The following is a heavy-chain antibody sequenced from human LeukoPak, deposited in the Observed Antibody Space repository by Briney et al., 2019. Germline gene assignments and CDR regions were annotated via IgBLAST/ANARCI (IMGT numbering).Heavy chain of an antibody. CDR1: GGSISPYY. Sequence: SETLSLTCTVSGGSISPYYWSWIRQPPGKGLEWIGYIFYTGNTNYVPSLKSRVTISVDTSNNQFSLRLSSVTAADTAVYYCARRPSNLVAFDIWGQGTVVTVSS. CDR2: IFYTGNT. J-gene: IGHJ3*02. V-gene: IGHV4-59*08. D-gene: IGHD4/OR15-4a*01. CDR3: ARRPSNLVAFDI.